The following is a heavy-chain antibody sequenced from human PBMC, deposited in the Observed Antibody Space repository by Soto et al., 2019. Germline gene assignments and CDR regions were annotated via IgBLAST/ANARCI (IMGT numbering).Heavy chain of an antibody. V-gene: IGHV1-58*01. CDR1: GFTFTSSA. CDR2: IVVGSGNT. J-gene: IGHJ6*02. CDR3: AADKAYGSGSSYYYYYGMDV. Sequence: ASVKVSCKASGFTFTSSAVQWVRQARGQRLEWIGWIVVGSGNTNYAQKFQERVTITRDMSTSTAYMELSSLRSEDTAVYYCAADKAYGSGSSYYYYYGMDVWGQGTTITVSS. D-gene: IGHD3-10*01.